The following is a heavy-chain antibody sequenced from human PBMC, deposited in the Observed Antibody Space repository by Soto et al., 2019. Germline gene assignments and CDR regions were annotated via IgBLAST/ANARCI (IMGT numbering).Heavy chain of an antibody. J-gene: IGHJ3*02. CDR1: AASMSSAYF. Sequence: SETLSLTCSVSAASMSSAYFWGWIRQPPGKGLEWIATIFHTGGTYYNPSLKSRVTISVDTSNNQFSLRLNSVTAADTALYFCARTWLAGGTPADAFDIWGQGTMVTVSS. V-gene: IGHV4-38-2*01. CDR3: ARTWLAGGTPADAFDI. CDR2: IFHTGGT. D-gene: IGHD2-15*01.